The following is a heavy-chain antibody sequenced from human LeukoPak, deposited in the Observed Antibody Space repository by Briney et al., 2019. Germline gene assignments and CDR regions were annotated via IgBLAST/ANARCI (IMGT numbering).Heavy chain of an antibody. J-gene: IGHJ6*02. CDR1: GGSISSFY. V-gene: IGHV4-59*01. Sequence: SETLSLTCTVSGGSISSFYWSWIRQPPGKGLEWIGYIYYSGSTNYNPSLKGRVTISLDTSKNQFSLKLNSVTAADTAVYYCARVRANDSSVYYSPPVPGYYYGMDVWGQGTTVTVSS. CDR2: IYYSGST. CDR3: ARVRANDSSVYYSPPVPGYYYGMDV. D-gene: IGHD3-22*01.